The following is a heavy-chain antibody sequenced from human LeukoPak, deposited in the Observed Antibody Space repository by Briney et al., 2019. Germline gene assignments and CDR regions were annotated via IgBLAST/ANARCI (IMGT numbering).Heavy chain of an antibody. Sequence: SETLSLTCTVSGGSISAYYWSWIRQPAGKGLEWIGRIHNSGITNYNPSLKSRVTMSIDTSKNQFSLKLSSVTAADTAVYYCARHRDVDTAMDDFDYWGQGTLVTVSS. V-gene: IGHV4-4*07. D-gene: IGHD5-18*01. CDR1: GGSISAYY. J-gene: IGHJ4*02. CDR2: IHNSGIT. CDR3: ARHRDVDTAMDDFDY.